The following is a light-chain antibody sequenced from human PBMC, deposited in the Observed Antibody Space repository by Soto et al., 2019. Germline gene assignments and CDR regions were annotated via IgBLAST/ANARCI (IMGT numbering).Light chain of an antibody. CDR1: QSISAW. CDR3: QQYNDYSWT. V-gene: IGKV1-5*03. CDR2: KAS. J-gene: IGKJ1*01. Sequence: DMQMTQSASTLSASVGYRFIINCLASQSISAWLAWYQQKPGKAPRLLIYKASTLEIGVPSRFSGSGSGTEFTLTISSLQPDDVATYYCQQYNDYSWTFGQGTKVDIK.